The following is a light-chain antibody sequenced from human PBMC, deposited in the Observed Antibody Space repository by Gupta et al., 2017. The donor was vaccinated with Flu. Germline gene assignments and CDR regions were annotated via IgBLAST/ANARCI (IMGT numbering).Light chain of an antibody. V-gene: IGKV1-39*01. Sequence: SSSLYASIGDRVTNSCRASQRIRKYLDWYQQKPGQAPKLLIYDASRGKSGVPSRFSGSGSGTDFTLTISSRQPEDFATYYCQHRDSTPGTLGQGTQVEIK. CDR3: QHRDSTPGT. CDR1: QRIRKY. CDR2: DAS. J-gene: IGKJ1*01.